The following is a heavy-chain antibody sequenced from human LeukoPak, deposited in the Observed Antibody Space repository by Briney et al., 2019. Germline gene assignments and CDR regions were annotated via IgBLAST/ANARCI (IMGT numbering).Heavy chain of an antibody. J-gene: IGHJ4*02. CDR2: IYYSGST. V-gene: IGHV4-59*07. Sequence: SDTLSLTCTVSGGSISTYYWSWIRQPPGKGLEWIGYIYYSGSTNYNPSLKSRVTISVDTSKNQFSLKLSSVTAADTAVYYCARGATSLGYFDSRGQGTLVTVSS. CDR1: GGSISTYY. CDR3: ARGATSLGYFDS. D-gene: IGHD4-11*01.